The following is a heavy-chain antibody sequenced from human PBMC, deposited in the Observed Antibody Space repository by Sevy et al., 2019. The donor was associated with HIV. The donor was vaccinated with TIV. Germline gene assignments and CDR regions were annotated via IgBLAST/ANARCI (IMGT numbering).Heavy chain of an antibody. CDR2: IYGSGSTT. CDR3: AGGRFDSSGSFDAFDI. Sequence: GGSLRLSCKPSGFTVVSYAMNWVRQAPGKGLEWVSTIYGSGSTTYHADSLRGRFSISRDVSKNTLYLQMNSLKTEDTAVYYCAGGRFDSSGSFDAFDIWGQGTMVTVSS. CDR1: GFTVVSYA. D-gene: IGHD3-22*01. V-gene: IGHV3-23*01. J-gene: IGHJ3*02.